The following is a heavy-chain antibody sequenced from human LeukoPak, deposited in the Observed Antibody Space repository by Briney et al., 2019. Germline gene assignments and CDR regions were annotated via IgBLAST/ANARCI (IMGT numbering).Heavy chain of an antibody. J-gene: IGHJ5*02. CDR3: ARGATVAVAWFDP. CDR2: ISSSSSYI. V-gene: IGHV3-21*01. D-gene: IGHD1-26*01. CDR1: GFTFSSYS. Sequence: PGGSLRLSCAASGFTFSSYSMNWVRQAPGKGLEWVSSISSSSSYIYYADSVKGRFTISRDNAKNSLYLQMNSLRAEDTAVYYCARGATVAVAWFDPWGQGTLVTVSS.